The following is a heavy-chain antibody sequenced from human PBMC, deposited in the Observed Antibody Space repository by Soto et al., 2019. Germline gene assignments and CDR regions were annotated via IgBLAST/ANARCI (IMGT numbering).Heavy chain of an antibody. CDR2: ISGSGDST. V-gene: IGHV3-23*01. J-gene: IGHJ4*02. Sequence: GGSLRLSCASSGFTFSSYAMIWVRQAPGKGLEWVSGISGSGDSTYYADSVKGRFTISRDNSKNTLYLQMNSLRAEDTAVYYCATTLDYYDSRGYYFDYWGQGTLVTVSS. CDR3: ATTLDYYDSRGYYFDY. D-gene: IGHD3-22*01. CDR1: GFTFSSYA.